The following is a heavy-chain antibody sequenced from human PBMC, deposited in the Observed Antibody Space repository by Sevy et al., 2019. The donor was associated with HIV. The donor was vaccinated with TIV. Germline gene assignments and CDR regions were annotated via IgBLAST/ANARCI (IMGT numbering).Heavy chain of an antibody. CDR3: ARGGSSWYYFDY. J-gene: IGHJ4*02. CDR1: GDTFSSYS. CDR2: IIPIVGIA. V-gene: IGHV1-69*10. D-gene: IGHD6-13*01. Sequence: ASVKVSCKASGDTFSSYSINWVRQAPGQGLEWMGGIIPIVGIANYAQKLQGRVTITADKSTSTVYMELRSLRSEDTAVYICARGGSSWYYFDYWGQGTLVTVSS.